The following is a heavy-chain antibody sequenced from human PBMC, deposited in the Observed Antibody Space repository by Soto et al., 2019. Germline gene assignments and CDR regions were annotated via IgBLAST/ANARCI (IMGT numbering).Heavy chain of an antibody. Sequence: SETLSLTCSASGGSITSSSHFWGWVRKPPGKGLEWIGTIYFTGNTYYTPSLKSRLTMSIDTSKNEFSLRLNSVAAADTAVYYCAGQTFTIAAASYGRSNWFDPWGPGTLVTVSS. D-gene: IGHD6-25*01. CDR1: GGSITSSSHF. CDR2: IYFTGNT. V-gene: IGHV4-39*01. CDR3: AGQTFTIAAASYGRSNWFDP. J-gene: IGHJ5*02.